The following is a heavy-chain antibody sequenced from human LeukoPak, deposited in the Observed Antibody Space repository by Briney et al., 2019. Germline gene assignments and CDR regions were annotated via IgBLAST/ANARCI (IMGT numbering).Heavy chain of an antibody. D-gene: IGHD6-19*01. Sequence: GGSLRLSCAASGFTFSSYAMHWVRQAPGKGLEWVAVISYDGSNKYYADSVKGRFTISRDNSKNTLYLQMNSLRAEDTAVYYCAREREQWLPRGWFDPWGQGTLVTVSS. CDR3: AREREQWLPRGWFDP. CDR2: ISYDGSNK. CDR1: GFTFSSYA. J-gene: IGHJ5*02. V-gene: IGHV3-30*04.